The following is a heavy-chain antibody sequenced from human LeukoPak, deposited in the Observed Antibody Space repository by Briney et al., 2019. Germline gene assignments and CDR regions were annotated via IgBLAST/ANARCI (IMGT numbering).Heavy chain of an antibody. D-gene: IGHD6-13*01. J-gene: IGHJ5*02. CDR3: ARSTEQLVLGWFDP. CDR1: GGTFSSYA. CDR2: IIPIFGTA. V-gene: IGHV1-69*13. Sequence: ASVKVSCKASGGTFSSYAISWVRQAPGQGHEWMGGIIPIFGTANYAQKFQGRVTITADESTSTAYMELSSLRSEDTAVYYCARSTEQLVLGWFDPWGQGTLVTVSS.